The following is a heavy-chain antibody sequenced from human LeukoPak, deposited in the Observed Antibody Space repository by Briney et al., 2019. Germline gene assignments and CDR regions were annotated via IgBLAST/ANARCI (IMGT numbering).Heavy chain of an antibody. V-gene: IGHV3-48*04. CDR1: GFTFSSYS. Sequence: PGGSLRLSCAASGFTFSSYSMNWVRQAPGKGLEWVSYISSSSSTIYYADSVEGRFTISRDNAKNSLYLQINSLRAEDTAVYYCASGYYSFDYWGPGTLVTVSS. CDR3: ASGYYSFDY. D-gene: IGHD3-22*01. CDR2: ISSSSSTI. J-gene: IGHJ4*02.